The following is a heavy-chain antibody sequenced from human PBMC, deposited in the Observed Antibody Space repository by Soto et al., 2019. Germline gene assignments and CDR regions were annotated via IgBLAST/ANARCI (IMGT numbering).Heavy chain of an antibody. Sequence: GASVKVSCKASGYTFTSYGISWVRQAPGQGLEWMGWISAYNGNTNYAQRLQGRVTMTTDTSTSTAYMELRSLRSDDTAVYYCASKEGAGYYYYGMDVWGQGTTVTVSS. V-gene: IGHV1-18*04. CDR2: ISAYNGNT. J-gene: IGHJ6*02. CDR1: GYTFTSYG. CDR3: ASKEGAGYYYYGMDV.